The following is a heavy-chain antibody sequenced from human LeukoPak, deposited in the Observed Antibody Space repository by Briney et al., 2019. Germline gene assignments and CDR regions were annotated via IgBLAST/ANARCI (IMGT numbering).Heavy chain of an antibody. CDR3: ARDFVGYYPNWFDP. CDR2: INPNSGGT. J-gene: IGHJ5*02. Sequence: ASVKVSCKASGYTFTCYYMHWVRQAPGQGLEWMGWINPNSGGTNYAQKFQGRVTMTRDTSISTAYMELSRLRSDDTAVYYCARDFVGYYPNWFDPWGQGTLVTVSS. CDR1: GYTFTCYY. V-gene: IGHV1-2*02. D-gene: IGHD3-22*01.